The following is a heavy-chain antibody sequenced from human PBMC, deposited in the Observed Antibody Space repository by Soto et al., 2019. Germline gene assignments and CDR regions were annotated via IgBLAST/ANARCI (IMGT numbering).Heavy chain of an antibody. Sequence: SVKVSCKDSGGTFSSYAISWVRQAPGQGLEWMGGIIPIFGTANYAQKFQVRVTITADESTSTAYMELSSLRAEDTAVYYCARNTLGYSSSWAPFDPWGKGTLVTVSS. J-gene: IGHJ5*02. CDR3: ARNTLGYSSSWAPFDP. D-gene: IGHD6-13*01. CDR2: IIPIFGTA. CDR1: GGTFSSYA. V-gene: IGHV1-69*13.